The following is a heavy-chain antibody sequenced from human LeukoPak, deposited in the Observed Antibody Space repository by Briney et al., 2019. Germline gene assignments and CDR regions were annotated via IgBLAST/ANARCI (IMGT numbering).Heavy chain of an antibody. Sequence: GASVKVSCKASGYTFTNHGINWVRQAPGQGLEWMGWISAYNGNTNYAQKLQGRVTMTTDTSTSTAYMELRSLRSDDTAVYYCARDQRTYCGGDCLLDDAFDIWGQGTMVTVSS. D-gene: IGHD2-21*01. V-gene: IGHV1-18*04. CDR3: ARDQRTYCGGDCLLDDAFDI. CDR2: ISAYNGNT. CDR1: GYTFTNHG. J-gene: IGHJ3*02.